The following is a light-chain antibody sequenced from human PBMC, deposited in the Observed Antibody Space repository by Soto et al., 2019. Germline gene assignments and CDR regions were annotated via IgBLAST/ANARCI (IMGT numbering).Light chain of an antibody. CDR3: AAWDDSLNSAV. J-gene: IGLJ7*01. Sequence: QSVLTQPPSASGTPGARVTISCSGSSSNIETNTVNWYQQLPGTAPKLLIYSNDQRPSGVPDRFSGSKSGTSASLAISGLQSEDEADYYCAAWDDSLNSAVFGGGTQLTVL. CDR2: SND. V-gene: IGLV1-44*01. CDR1: SSNIETNT.